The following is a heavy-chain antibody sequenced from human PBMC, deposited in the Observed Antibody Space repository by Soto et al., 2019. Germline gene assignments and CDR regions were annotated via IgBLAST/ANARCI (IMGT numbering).Heavy chain of an antibody. CDR2: ISGGGGNT. CDR1: GFTFSNYA. V-gene: IGHV3-23*01. CDR3: AKDQGGEGSSYFDY. D-gene: IGHD1-26*01. Sequence: EVQLLESGGGLVQPGGSLRLSCAASGFTFSNYAMSWVRQAPGKGLEWVSAISGGGGNTYYAESVRCRFTISRDNSKNALYLQRNSLRAEDTAVYFCAKDQGGEGSSYFDYWGQGTLVIVSS. J-gene: IGHJ4*02.